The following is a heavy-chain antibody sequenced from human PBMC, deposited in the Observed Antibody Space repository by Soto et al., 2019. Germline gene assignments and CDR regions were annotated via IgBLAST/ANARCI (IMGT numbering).Heavy chain of an antibody. CDR3: ARALSSAAGLYFDF. CDR2: IHTTDST. D-gene: IGHD6-13*01. J-gene: IGHJ4*02. Sequence: SETLSLTCTVSGGSISSYYWSWIRQPAGKGMEWIGRIHTTDSTNYNPSLKSRVTMSIDTSNNQFSLKLSSLTAADTAVYYCARALSSAAGLYFDFWGQGTLVTVSS. V-gene: IGHV4-4*07. CDR1: GGSISSYY.